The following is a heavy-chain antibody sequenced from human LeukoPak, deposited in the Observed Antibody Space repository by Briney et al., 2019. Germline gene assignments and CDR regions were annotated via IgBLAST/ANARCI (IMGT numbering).Heavy chain of an antibody. CDR2: INHSGST. V-gene: IGHV4-34*01. CDR1: GGSFSGYY. Sequence: SETLSLTCAVYGGSFSGYYWSWIRQPPGKGLEWIGEINHSGSTNYNPSLKSLVTISVDTSKNQFSLKLSSVTGADTAVYSCARGKTYYYDSSGYFVSINWFDPWGQGTLVTVSS. J-gene: IGHJ5*02. CDR3: ARGKTYYYDSSGYFVSINWFDP. D-gene: IGHD3-22*01.